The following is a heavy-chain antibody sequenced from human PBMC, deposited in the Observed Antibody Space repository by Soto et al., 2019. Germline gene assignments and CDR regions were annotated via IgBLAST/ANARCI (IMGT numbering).Heavy chain of an antibody. V-gene: IGHV3-23*01. CDR2: ISGSGGST. J-gene: IGHJ4*02. D-gene: IGHD3-10*01. Sequence: EVQLLESGGGLVQPGGSLRLSCAASGFTFSSYAMSWVRQAPGKGLEWVSAISGSGGSTYYADSVKGRFTISRDNSKNTLYLQMNSLRAEDTAVYYCAKDPGETLLWFGDYFDYWGQGTLGTVSS. CDR3: AKDPGETLLWFGDYFDY. CDR1: GFTFSSYA.